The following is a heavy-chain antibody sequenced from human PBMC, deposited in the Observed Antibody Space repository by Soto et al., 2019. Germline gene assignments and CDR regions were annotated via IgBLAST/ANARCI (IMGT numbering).Heavy chain of an antibody. CDR2: IYPGDSDT. V-gene: IGHV5-51*01. CDR1: GYSFTSYW. Sequence: GESLTISCKGSGYSFTSYWIGWVRQMPGKGLEWMGIIYPGDSDTRYSPSFQGQVTISADKSISTAYLQWSSLKASDTAMYYCARRSAYCSGGSCYFQHWGQGTLVTVSS. D-gene: IGHD2-15*01. J-gene: IGHJ1*01. CDR3: ARRSAYCSGGSCYFQH.